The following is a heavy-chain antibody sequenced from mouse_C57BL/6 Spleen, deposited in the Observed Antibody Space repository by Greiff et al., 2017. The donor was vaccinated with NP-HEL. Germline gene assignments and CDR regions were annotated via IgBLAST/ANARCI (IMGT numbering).Heavy chain of an antibody. CDR1: GFTFSSYA. J-gene: IGHJ3*01. D-gene: IGHD4-1*01. CDR3: ARGGWDGGFAY. CDR2: ISDGGSYT. V-gene: IGHV5-4*01. Sequence: EVQLVESGGGLVKPGGSLKLSCAASGFTFSSYAMSWVRQTPEKRLEWVATISDGGSYTYYPDNVKGRFTITRDNAKNNLYLQMSHLKSEDRAMYYCARGGWDGGFAYWGQGTLVTVSA.